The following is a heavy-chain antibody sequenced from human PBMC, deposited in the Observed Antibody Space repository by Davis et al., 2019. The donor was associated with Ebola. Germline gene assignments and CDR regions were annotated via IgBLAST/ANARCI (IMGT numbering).Heavy chain of an antibody. CDR1: GGSFSGYY. CDR2: INHSGST. Sequence: SETLSLTCAVYGGSFSGYYWSWNRQPQGKGLEWIGEINHSGSTNYNPSLKSRVTISVDTSKNQFSLKLSSVTAADTAVYYCARVEMATIEGFDYWGQGTLVTVSS. D-gene: IGHD5-24*01. CDR3: ARVEMATIEGFDY. V-gene: IGHV4-34*01. J-gene: IGHJ4*02.